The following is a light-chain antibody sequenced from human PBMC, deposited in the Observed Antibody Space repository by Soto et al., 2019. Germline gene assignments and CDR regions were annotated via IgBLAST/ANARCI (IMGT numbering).Light chain of an antibody. CDR2: DVN. V-gene: IGLV2-11*01. Sequence: QSALTQPRSVSGSPGQSVSISCTGTSGDIGVYDSVSWYQQYPGKAPTVVIYDVNKRPSGVPDRFSGSKSDNTASLTISGLQAEDEADYYCCSYAGSYSYVFGIGTQLTV. J-gene: IGLJ1*01. CDR3: CSYAGSYSYV. CDR1: SGDIGVYDS.